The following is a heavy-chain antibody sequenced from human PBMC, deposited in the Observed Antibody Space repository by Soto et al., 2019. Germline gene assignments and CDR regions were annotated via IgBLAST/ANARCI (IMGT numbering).Heavy chain of an antibody. Sequence: GASVKVSCKASGYTFTSYAMNWVRQAPGQGLEWMGWINPSDGNRNFAQKFEDRVTMTTATSTNTVFLELRSLKSDDTAIYYCARDRLRGYDSSGFYSWGQGTMVTVSS. CDR1: GYTFTSYA. CDR3: ARDRLRGYDSSGFYS. D-gene: IGHD3-22*01. CDR2: INPSDGNR. V-gene: IGHV1-18*01. J-gene: IGHJ4*02.